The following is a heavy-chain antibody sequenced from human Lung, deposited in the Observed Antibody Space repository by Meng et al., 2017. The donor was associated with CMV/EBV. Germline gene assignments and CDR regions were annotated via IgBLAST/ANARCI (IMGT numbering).Heavy chain of an antibody. J-gene: IGHJ4*02. CDR1: GGTLNTYV. CDR3: ATYSSSDTGFDS. CDR2: ITPLVGLA. D-gene: IGHD6-6*01. Sequence: SVXVSCKASGGTLNTYVINWVRQAPGQGLEWMGGITPLVGLADYAQKFQGRVTISTDEPTTTAYMDLSSLRSDDTAVYYCATYSSSDTGFDSWGQGSLVTVSS. V-gene: IGHV1-69*05.